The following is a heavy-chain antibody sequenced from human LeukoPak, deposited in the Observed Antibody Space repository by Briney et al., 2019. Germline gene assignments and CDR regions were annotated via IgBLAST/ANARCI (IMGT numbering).Heavy chain of an antibody. Sequence: SETLSLTCAVYGGSFSGYYWSWIRQPPGKGLEWVGEIKHSGSTHYNPSPKSRGTISVDTSKNPFSLKLSSVTAADTAVYYCARDIEGYDSSGYYGYWGQGTLVTVSS. D-gene: IGHD3-22*01. CDR3: ARDIEGYDSSGYYGY. CDR1: GGSFSGYY. J-gene: IGHJ4*02. V-gene: IGHV4-34*01. CDR2: IKHSGST.